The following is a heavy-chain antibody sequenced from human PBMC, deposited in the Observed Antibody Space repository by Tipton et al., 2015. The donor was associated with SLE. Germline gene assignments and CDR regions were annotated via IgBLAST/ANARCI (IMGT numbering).Heavy chain of an antibody. V-gene: IGHV4-30-4*01. CDR3: ASSPGVYSSGWADY. CDR1: GGSISSGDYY. J-gene: IGHJ4*02. CDR2: IYYSGST. Sequence: LRLSCTVSGGSISSGDYYWSWIRQPPGKGLEWIGYIYYSGSTYYNPSLKSRVTISVDTSKNQFSLKLSSVTAADTAVYYCASSPGVYSSGWADYWGQGTLVTVSS. D-gene: IGHD6-19*01.